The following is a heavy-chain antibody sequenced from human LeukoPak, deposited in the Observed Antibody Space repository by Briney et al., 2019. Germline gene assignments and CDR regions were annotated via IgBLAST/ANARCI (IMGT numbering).Heavy chain of an antibody. J-gene: IGHJ4*02. V-gene: IGHV3-48*03. D-gene: IGHD4/OR15-4a*01. CDR1: RVTFSNYE. CDR3: VGSANLAD. CDR2: INGRGSTI. Sequence: GGSLRLSCAASRVTFSNYEMNWVRQAPGKGLEWISYINGRGSTINYADSVKGRFTISRDNAKNSLYLQMYSLRVEDTAVYYCVGSANLADWGQGTLVTVSS.